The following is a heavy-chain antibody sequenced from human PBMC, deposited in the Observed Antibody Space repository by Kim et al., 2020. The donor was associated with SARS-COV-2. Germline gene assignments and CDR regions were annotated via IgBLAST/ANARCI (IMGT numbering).Heavy chain of an antibody. V-gene: IGHV4-34*01. CDR2: INHSGST. CDR1: GGSFSGYY. J-gene: IGHJ4*02. D-gene: IGHD1-26*01. Sequence: SETLSLTCAVYGGSFSGYYWSWIRQPPGKGLEWIGEINHSGSTNYNPSLKSRVTISVDTSKNQFSLKLSSVTAADTAVYYCARVRRYSGSHPFDYWGQGTLVTVSS. CDR3: ARVRRYSGSHPFDY.